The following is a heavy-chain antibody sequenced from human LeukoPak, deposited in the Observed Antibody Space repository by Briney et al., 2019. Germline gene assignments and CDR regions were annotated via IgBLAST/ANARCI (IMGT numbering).Heavy chain of an antibody. Sequence: SVKVSCKASGGTFSSYAISWVRQAPGQGLEWMGRIIPILGIANYAQKFQGRVTITADKSTSTAYMELSSLRSEDTAVYYCAREPPTVVRGVNYSFDYWGQGTLVTVSS. CDR1: GGTFSSYA. CDR3: AREPPTVVRGVNYSFDY. D-gene: IGHD3-10*01. J-gene: IGHJ4*02. CDR2: IIPILGIA. V-gene: IGHV1-69*04.